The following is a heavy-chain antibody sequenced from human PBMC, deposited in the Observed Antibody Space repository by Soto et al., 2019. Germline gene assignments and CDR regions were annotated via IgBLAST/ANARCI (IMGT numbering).Heavy chain of an antibody. Sequence: GGSLRLSCIASGFTLSTYSMTWVRQAPGKGLEWLSYISKSSTTINYADSVEGRLTISRDNAKNSVYLEMRSLRDEDSAVYYCARDTPNFYYYGMDVWGQGTTVTVSS. CDR1: GFTLSTYS. V-gene: IGHV3-48*02. J-gene: IGHJ6*02. CDR3: ARDTPNFYYYGMDV. CDR2: ISKSSTTI.